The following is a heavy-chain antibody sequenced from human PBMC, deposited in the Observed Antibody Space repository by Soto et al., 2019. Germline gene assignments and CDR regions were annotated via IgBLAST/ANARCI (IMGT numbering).Heavy chain of an antibody. V-gene: IGHV3-15*07. D-gene: IGHD6-19*01. Sequence: EVQLVESGGGLVKPGGSLRLSCAASGLPFTNAWMNWVRQVPGKGLEGVGRIKSKTNGGTIEYAGSVKERFTISRDDSKDTLYLQMNSLKTEDTAVYYCNTDRHDRSRGWYLEYWGQGTLVTVSS. CDR1: GLPFTNAW. J-gene: IGHJ4*02. CDR3: NTDRHDRSRGWYLEY. CDR2: IKSKTNGGTI.